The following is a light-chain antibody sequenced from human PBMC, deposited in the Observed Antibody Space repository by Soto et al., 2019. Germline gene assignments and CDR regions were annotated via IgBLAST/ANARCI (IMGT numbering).Light chain of an antibody. V-gene: IGKV3-15*01. J-gene: IGKJ4*01. CDR2: GAS. Sequence: IVRTQSPSTLSVSPLERATLSCMASQSVSSNLAWYQQKPGQAPRLLIYGASTRATGIPARFSGSGSGTEFTLTISSLQSEDFAVYYCQQYNNWPPLTFGGGTKVDIK. CDR3: QQYNNWPPLT. CDR1: QSVSSN.